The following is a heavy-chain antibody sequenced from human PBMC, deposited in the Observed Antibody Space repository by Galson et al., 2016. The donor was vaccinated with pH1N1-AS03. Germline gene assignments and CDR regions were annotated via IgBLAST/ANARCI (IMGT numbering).Heavy chain of an antibody. CDR3: ARDRDTSMITLDYYYYYMDV. D-gene: IGHD5-18*01. J-gene: IGHJ6*03. CDR2: ILPMFGST. Sequence: MGRILPMFGSTHYAQGFEGRVTLTADNSTGTAYLDLSSLRSEDTAVYYCARDRDTSMITLDYYYYYMDVWGRGTTVTVAS. V-gene: IGHV1-69*06.